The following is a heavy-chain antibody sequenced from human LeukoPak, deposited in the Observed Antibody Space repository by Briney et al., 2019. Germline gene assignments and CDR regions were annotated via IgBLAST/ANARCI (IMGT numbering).Heavy chain of an antibody. CDR1: GGSFSGYY. J-gene: IGHJ5*02. V-gene: IGHV4-34*01. CDR3: ARDAAWVRLGEGT. CDR2: INHSGST. D-gene: IGHD3-16*01. Sequence: PSETQSLTCAVYGGSFSGYYWSWIRQPPGKGLEWIGEINHSGSTNYNPSLKSRVTISVDKSKNQFSLKLSSVTAADTAVYYCARDAAWVRLGEGTWGQGTLVTVSS.